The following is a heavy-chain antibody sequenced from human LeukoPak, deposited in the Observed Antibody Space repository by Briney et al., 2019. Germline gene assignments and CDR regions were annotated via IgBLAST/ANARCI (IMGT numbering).Heavy chain of an antibody. CDR1: GGTFSSYA. J-gene: IGHJ4*02. Sequence: SVKVSCKASGGTFSSYAISWVRQAPGQGLEWMGRIIPILGIANYAQKFQGRVTITADKSTSTAYMELSSLRSEDTAVYYCSRGRVWELPVGDFDYWGQGTLVTVSS. D-gene: IGHD1-26*01. V-gene: IGHV1-69*04. CDR2: IIPILGIA. CDR3: SRGRVWELPVGDFDY.